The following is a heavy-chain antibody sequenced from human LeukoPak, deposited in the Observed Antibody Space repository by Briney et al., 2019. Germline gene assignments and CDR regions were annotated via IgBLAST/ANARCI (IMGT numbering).Heavy chain of an antibody. CDR3: ARLTGYSSESWFDP. D-gene: IGHD3-9*01. J-gene: IGHJ5*02. CDR1: GGPISSGSYY. V-gene: IGHV4-61*02. CDR2: ISTSGST. Sequence: SETLSLTCTVSGGPISSGSYYWNWIRQPAGKGLEWIGRISTSGSTNYNPSLKSRVTISVDTSKNQFSLKLSSVTAADTAVYYCARLTGYSSESWFDPWGQGTLVTVSS.